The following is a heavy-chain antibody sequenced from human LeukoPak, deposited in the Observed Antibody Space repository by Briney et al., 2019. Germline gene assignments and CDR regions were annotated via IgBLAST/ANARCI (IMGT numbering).Heavy chain of an antibody. CDR2: ISAYNGNT. CDR1: GYTFTSYA. CDR3: ARIVYGDYGEDY. J-gene: IGHJ4*02. V-gene: IGHV1-18*01. D-gene: IGHD4-17*01. Sequence: GASVKVSCKASGYTFTSYAMNWVRQAPGQGLEWMGWISAYNGNTNYAQKLQGRVTMTTDTSTSTAYMELRSLRSDDTAVYYCARIVYGDYGEDYWGQGTLVTVSS.